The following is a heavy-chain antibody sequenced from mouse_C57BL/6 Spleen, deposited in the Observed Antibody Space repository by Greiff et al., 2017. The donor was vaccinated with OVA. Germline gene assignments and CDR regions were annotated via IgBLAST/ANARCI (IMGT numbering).Heavy chain of an antibody. D-gene: IGHD2-5*01. CDR1: GYSFTGYF. V-gene: IGHV1-20*01. CDR3: ARSDYYSNPGDFDY. CDR2: INPYNGDT. Sequence: EVQLQESGPELVKPGDSVKISCKASGYSFTGYFMNWVMQSHGKSLEWIGRINPYNGDTFYNQKFKGKATLTVDKSSSTAHMELRSLTSEDSAVYYCARSDYYSNPGDFDYWGQGTTLTVSS. J-gene: IGHJ2*01.